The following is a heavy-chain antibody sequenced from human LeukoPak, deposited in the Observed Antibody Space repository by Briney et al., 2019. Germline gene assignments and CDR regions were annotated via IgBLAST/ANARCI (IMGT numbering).Heavy chain of an antibody. CDR3: ARVTGGFGELWLEFDY. V-gene: IGHV4-38-2*02. D-gene: IGHD3-10*01. CDR2: IYHSGST. J-gene: IGHJ4*02. Sequence: PSETLSLTCTVSGYSISSGYYWGWIRQPPGKGLEWIGSIYHSGSTYYNPSLKSRVTISVDTSKNQFSLKLSSVTAADTAVYYCARVTGGFGELWLEFDYWGQGTLVTVSS. CDR1: GYSISSGYY.